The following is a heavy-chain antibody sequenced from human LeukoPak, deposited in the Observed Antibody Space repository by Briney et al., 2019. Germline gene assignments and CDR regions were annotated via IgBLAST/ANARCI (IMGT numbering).Heavy chain of an antibody. D-gene: IGHD3-16*01. Sequence: ASVKVSCKASGYIFTSYYMHWVRQAPGQGLEWLGVVYPSAGTSDPAQRFRARITLSDDTSTSTAYKELRSLKSEDTAIYFCVREYHGGYFDFWGQGTLVTVSS. CDR1: GYIFTSYY. J-gene: IGHJ4*02. CDR3: VREYHGGYFDF. V-gene: IGHV1-46*03. CDR2: VYPSAGTS.